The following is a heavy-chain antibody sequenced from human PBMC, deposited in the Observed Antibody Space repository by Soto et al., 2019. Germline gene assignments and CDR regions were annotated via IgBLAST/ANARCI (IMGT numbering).Heavy chain of an antibody. V-gene: IGHV1-58*01. Sequence: QMQLVQSGPEVKKPGTSVKVSCKDSGFTFSSTGVHWVRQARGQRLEWIGWVDIGSGNTDYAQKFHERVTISSDVSTSTAYMELSSLRSEDTAEYYCAAGGGYCSGSKCYSEKYYYYGRDVWDQGTTVTVSS. D-gene: IGHD2-15*01. CDR2: VDIGSGNT. CDR1: GFTFSSTG. J-gene: IGHJ6*02. CDR3: AAGGGYCSGSKCYSEKYYYYGRDV.